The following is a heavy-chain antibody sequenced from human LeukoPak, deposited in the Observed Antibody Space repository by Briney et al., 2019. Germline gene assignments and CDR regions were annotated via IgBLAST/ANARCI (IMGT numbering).Heavy chain of an antibody. J-gene: IGHJ4*02. V-gene: IGHV4-34*01. CDR3: ARGRYDFWSGYNSYYFDY. CDR2: INHSGST. CDR1: GGSFSGHY. Sequence: SETLSLTCAVYGGSFSGHYWSWIRQPPGKGLERIGEINHSGSTNYNPSLKSRVTISVDTSKNQFSLKLSSVTAADTAVYYCARGRYDFWSGYNSYYFDYLGQGTLVTVSS. D-gene: IGHD3-3*01.